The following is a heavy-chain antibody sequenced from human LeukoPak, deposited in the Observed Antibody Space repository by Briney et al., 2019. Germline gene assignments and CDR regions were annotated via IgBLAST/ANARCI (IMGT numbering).Heavy chain of an antibody. CDR3: ARTGRRGYFDF. V-gene: IGHV4-59*01. Sequence: KPSETLSLTCNVSGASISDYYWSWVRQSPEKGLEWIVSLLYRGCTHYNPSLRSRVAISHDTSNNQFSLKLTSVTTADTAVYYCARTGRRGYFDFWGRGTLVTVSS. CDR2: LLYRGCT. CDR1: GASISDYY. J-gene: IGHJ2*01. D-gene: IGHD1-14*01.